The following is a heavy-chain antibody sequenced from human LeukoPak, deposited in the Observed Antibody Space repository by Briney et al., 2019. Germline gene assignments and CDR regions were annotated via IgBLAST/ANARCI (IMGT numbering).Heavy chain of an antibody. Sequence: PGGSLRLSCAASGFTFSSYDMHWVRQATGKGLEWVAAIGTAGDTYYPGSVKGRFTISRENAKNSLYLQMNSLRAGDTAVDYCAKGTRDSPYYYYGMDVWGQGTTVTVSS. J-gene: IGHJ6*02. V-gene: IGHV3-13*01. CDR3: AKGTRDSPYYYYGMDV. CDR2: IGTAGDT. CDR1: GFTFSSYD. D-gene: IGHD2-21*02.